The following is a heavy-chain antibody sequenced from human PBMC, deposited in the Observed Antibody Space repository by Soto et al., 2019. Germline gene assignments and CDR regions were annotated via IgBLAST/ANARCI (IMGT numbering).Heavy chain of an antibody. CDR3: DRVPDY. CDR2: TYQSGST. CDR1: GVASSRGGYS. J-gene: IGHJ4*02. Sequence: QLQLQESGSGLVKPSQTLSLTCAVTGVASSRGGYSWSWIRQPQGKGLAGIGYTYQSGSTYYSPSLEGRVTISVDRPTNQFSLELSSVTAADTAIYCCDRVPDYWGQGTLVSGAS. V-gene: IGHV4-30-2*01.